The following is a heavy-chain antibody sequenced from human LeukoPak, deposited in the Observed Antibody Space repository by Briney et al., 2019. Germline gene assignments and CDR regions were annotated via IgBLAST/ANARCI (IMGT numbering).Heavy chain of an antibody. Sequence: SETLSLTCTVSGGSIISYSYYWGWIRQSPGKGLEWIGEINHSGSTNYNPSLKSRVTISVDTSKNQFSLKLSSVTAADTAVYYCASDWGEGDWGQGTLVTVSS. CDR3: ASDWGEGD. J-gene: IGHJ4*02. D-gene: IGHD3-16*01. CDR1: GGSIISYSYY. V-gene: IGHV4-39*07. CDR2: INHSGST.